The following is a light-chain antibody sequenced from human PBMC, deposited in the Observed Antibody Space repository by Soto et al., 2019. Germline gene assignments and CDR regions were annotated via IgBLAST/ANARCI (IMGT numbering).Light chain of an antibody. CDR2: DVS. J-gene: IGLJ1*01. Sequence: QSVLTQPASVSESPGQSITISCTRTSSDVGGYNHVSWYQQHPGKAPKLMIYDVSNRPSGVSNRFSGSKSGNTASLTISGLQAEDEADYYCSSYTSSSLFVFGTGTKVTVL. CDR1: SSDVGGYNH. V-gene: IGLV2-14*01. CDR3: SSYTSSSLFV.